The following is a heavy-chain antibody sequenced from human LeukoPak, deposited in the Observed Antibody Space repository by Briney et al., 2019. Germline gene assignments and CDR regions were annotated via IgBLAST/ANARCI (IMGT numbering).Heavy chain of an antibody. CDR1: GFTFSNYG. J-gene: IGHJ4*02. D-gene: IGHD3-22*01. CDR2: IWHDGSYK. CDR3: AKGGANPFNYDSSGYYYLDY. V-gene: IGHV3-33*06. Sequence: PGGSLRLSCAASGFTFSNYGMHWVRQAPGKGLEWVAVIWHDGSYKYYLDSVKGRFTISRDNAKNTLYLQMNNLRVEDTAVYYCAKGGANPFNYDSSGYYYLDYWGQGTLVTVSS.